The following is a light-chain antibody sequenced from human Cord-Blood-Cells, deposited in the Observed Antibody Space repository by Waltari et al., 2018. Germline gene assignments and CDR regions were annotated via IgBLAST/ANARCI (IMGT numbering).Light chain of an antibody. CDR2: GAS. CDR1: QSVSSSY. CDR3: QQYGSSRYT. V-gene: IGKV3-20*01. J-gene: IGKJ2*01. Sequence: IVLQQSPRTLSLSTCDRATLSCRASQSVSSSYLAWYQQKPVQAPGLLIYGASSSATGIPDRLSGSGSGTDFTLTISRLEPEDFAVYYCQQYGSSRYTFGQGTKLEIK.